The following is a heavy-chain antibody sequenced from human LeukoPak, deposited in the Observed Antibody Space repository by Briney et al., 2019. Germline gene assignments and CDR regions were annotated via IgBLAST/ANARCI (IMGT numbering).Heavy chain of an antibody. CDR2: INHSGST. V-gene: IGHV4-34*01. Sequence: SETLSLTCAVYGGSFSGYYWSWIRQPPGKGLEWIGEINHSGSTNYNPFLKSRVTISVDTSKNQFSLKLSSVTAADTAVYYCARVMGNSGLDYWGQGTLVTVSS. CDR1: GGSFSGYY. CDR3: ARVMGNSGLDY. J-gene: IGHJ4*02. D-gene: IGHD4-4*01.